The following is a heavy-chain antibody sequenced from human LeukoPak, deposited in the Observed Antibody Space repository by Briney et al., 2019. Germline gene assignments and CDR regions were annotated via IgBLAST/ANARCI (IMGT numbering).Heavy chain of an antibody. V-gene: IGHV4-61*02. CDR2: IYTSGST. CDR1: GGSISSGSYY. Sequence: PSETLSLTCTVSGGSISSGSYYWSWTRQPAGKGLEWIGRIYTSGSTNYNPSLKSRVTISVDTSKNQFSLKLSSVTAADTAVYYCARGYYDFWSGYSYYCDYWGQGTLVTVSS. CDR3: ARGYYDFWSGYSYYCDY. J-gene: IGHJ4*02. D-gene: IGHD3-3*01.